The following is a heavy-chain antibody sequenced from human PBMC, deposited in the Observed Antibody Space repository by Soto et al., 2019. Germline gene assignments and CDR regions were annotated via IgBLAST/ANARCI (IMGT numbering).Heavy chain of an antibody. D-gene: IGHD6-19*01. CDR3: AQPLGLAVAGPGRFDL. V-gene: IGHV1-69*12. Sequence: QVQLVQSGAEVKKPGSSVKVSCKASGGTFSNYAISWVRQAPGQGLEWMGGIIPIFGTANYAQKFQGRVTITADESMSTAYMELSRLRSEDTAVYYCAQPLGLAVAGPGRFDLWGRGTLVTVSS. J-gene: IGHJ2*01. CDR2: IIPIFGTA. CDR1: GGTFSNYA.